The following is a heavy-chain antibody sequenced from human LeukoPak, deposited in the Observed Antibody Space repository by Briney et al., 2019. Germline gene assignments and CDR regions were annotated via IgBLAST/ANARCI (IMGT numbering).Heavy chain of an antibody. V-gene: IGHV1-2*02. Sequence: GASVKVSCKASGYNFTDYYLHWVRQAPGQGLEWMGWINPKNGGTYYAEKFQGRVTMTRDTSITTVYMELSRLRSDDTAIYYCATDITALDYWGQGTLVTVSS. CDR3: ATDITALDY. D-gene: IGHD3-10*01. CDR1: GYNFTDYY. J-gene: IGHJ4*02. CDR2: INPKNGGT.